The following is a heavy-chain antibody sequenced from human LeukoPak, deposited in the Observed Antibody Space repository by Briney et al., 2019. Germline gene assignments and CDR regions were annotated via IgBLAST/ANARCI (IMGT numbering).Heavy chain of an antibody. D-gene: IGHD2-2*01. CDR2: ISSSSSYI. J-gene: IGHJ4*02. V-gene: IGHV3-21*01. CDR1: GFTFSSYS. Sequence: GGSLRLSCAASGFTFSSYSMNWVRQAPGKGLEWVSSISSSSSYIYHADSVKGRFTISRDNAKNSLYLQMNSLRAEDTAVYYCARAGAVVVPAAPDYWGQGTLVTVSS. CDR3: ARAGAVVVPAAPDY.